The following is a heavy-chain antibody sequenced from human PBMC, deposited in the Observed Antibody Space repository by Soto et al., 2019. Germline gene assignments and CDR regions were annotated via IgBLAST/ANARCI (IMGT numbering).Heavy chain of an antibody. J-gene: IGHJ2*01. CDR2: ISYDGSNK. V-gene: IGHV3-30-3*01. CDR3: ARDLDSLGYFDL. CDR1: GFTFSSYA. Sequence: QVQLVESGGGVVQPGRSLRLSCAASGFTFSSYAMHWVRQAPGKGLEWVAVISYDGSNKYYADSVKGRFTISRDNSKNTLYLQMNSLRAEDTAVYYWARDLDSLGYFDLWVRGTLVTVSS. D-gene: IGHD3-3*01.